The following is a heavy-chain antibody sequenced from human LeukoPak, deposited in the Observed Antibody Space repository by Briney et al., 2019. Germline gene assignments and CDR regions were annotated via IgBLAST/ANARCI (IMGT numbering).Heavy chain of an antibody. V-gene: IGHV3-48*03. CDR1: GFSFSSYE. J-gene: IGHJ6*03. D-gene: IGHD3-16*01. CDR3: ARDQKGSSPVWDYYYYMDV. Sequence: GGSLRLSCAASGFSFSSYEMNWFRQAPGKGLEWVSYISSSGSSIYYADSVKGRFTISRDNAKNSLYLQMNSLRAEDTALYYCARDQKGSSPVWDYYYYMDVWGKGTTVTVSS. CDR2: ISSSGSSI.